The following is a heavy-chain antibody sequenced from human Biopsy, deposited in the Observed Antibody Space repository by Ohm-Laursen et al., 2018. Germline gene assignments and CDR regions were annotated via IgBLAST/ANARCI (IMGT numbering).Heavy chain of an antibody. D-gene: IGHD2-2*01. J-gene: IGHJ6*02. CDR2: INPSGGT. CDR3: ASVAGPRTDYYYSNMDV. Sequence: GTLSLTCAVYDGSFSGYYWSWPRQSPGMGLEWIGEINPSGGTNYNPSLAGRVSISLDTSKIHLALKLSSVTAADTAVYYCASVAGPRTDYYYSNMDVWGRGTTVTVSS. V-gene: IGHV4-34*01. CDR1: DGSFSGYY.